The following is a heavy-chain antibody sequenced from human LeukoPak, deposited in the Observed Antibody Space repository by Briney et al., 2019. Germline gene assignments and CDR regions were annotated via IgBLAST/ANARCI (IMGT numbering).Heavy chain of an antibody. CDR1: GASISRGGYS. V-gene: IGHV4-30-2*01. J-gene: IGHJ4*02. D-gene: IGHD3-16*01. CDR2: IFHSGGT. Sequence: SETLSLTGDVSGASISRGGYSWSWIRQPPGKGLEWIGYIFHSGGTYYNPSLKSRVTISVDRSKNRFSLKLNSVTAADTAIYYCARDWAYFDYWGQGALVTVSS. CDR3: ARDWAYFDY.